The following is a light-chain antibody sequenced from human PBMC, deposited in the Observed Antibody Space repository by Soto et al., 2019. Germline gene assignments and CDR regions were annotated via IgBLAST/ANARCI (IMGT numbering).Light chain of an antibody. CDR1: QSVSRY. J-gene: IGKJ5*01. V-gene: IGKV3-11*01. CDR2: DAS. Sequence: EIVLTQSPATLSLSPGERATLSCRASQSVSRYLAWYQQIPGQAPRLLIYDASSRATGIPARFSGSGSGTDFTLTISSLEPEDFAVYYCQQRSNWPPATTFSQGTRLEIK. CDR3: QQRSNWPPATT.